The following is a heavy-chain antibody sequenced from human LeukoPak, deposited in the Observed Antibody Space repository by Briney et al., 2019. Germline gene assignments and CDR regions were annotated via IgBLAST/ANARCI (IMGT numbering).Heavy chain of an antibody. J-gene: IGHJ4*02. V-gene: IGHV5-10-1*01. CDR3: ARHAKAYGSSCDY. Sequence: GESLKISCTASGYSFTTYWISWVRQMPGKGLEWMGRIDLSDSYTNYSPSFQGHVTISADKSFSTAYLQWTSLKASDTAMYYWARHAKAYGSSCDYWGQGTLVTVSS. CDR1: GYSFTTYW. CDR2: IDLSDSYT. D-gene: IGHD6-13*01.